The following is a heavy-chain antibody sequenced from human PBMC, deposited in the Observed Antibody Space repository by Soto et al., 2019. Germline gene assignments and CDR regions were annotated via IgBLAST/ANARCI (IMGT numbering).Heavy chain of an antibody. J-gene: IGHJ4*02. Sequence: PGGSLRLSCAASGFTFSSYGMHWVRQAPGKGLEWVAVISYDGSNKYYADSVKGRFTISRDNSKNTLYLQMNSLRAEDTAVYYCAKDYFILIAVGGGFDYWGQGTLVTVSS. CDR1: GFTFSSYG. CDR2: ISYDGSNK. D-gene: IGHD6-19*01. V-gene: IGHV3-30*18. CDR3: AKDYFILIAVGGGFDY.